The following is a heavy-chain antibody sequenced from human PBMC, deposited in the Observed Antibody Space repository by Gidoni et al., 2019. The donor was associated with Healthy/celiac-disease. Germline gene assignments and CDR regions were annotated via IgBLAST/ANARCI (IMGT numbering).Heavy chain of an antibody. CDR2: IYYSGST. CDR1: GGSISSYY. Sequence: QVQLQESGPGLVKPSETLSLTCTVPGGSISSYYWNWIRQPPGKGLEWIGNIYYSGSTNYNPSLKSRVTISIDTPKNQVSLKLSSVTAADTAVYYCGRSLFYYDSSGYQNWFDPWGQGTLVTVSS. D-gene: IGHD3-22*01. V-gene: IGHV4-59*08. CDR3: GRSLFYYDSSGYQNWFDP. J-gene: IGHJ5*02.